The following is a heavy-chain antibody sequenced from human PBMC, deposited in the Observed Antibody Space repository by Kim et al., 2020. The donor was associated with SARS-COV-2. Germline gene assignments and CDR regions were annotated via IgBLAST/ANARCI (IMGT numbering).Heavy chain of an antibody. V-gene: IGHV4-61*01. CDR2: IYYSGST. CDR3: ARDSYYDILTGYYGYYYGMDV. Sequence: SETLSLTCTVSGGSVSSGSYYWSWIRQPPGKGLEWIGYIYYSGSTNYNPSLKSRVTISVDTSKNQFSLKLSSVTAADTAVYYCARDSYYDILTGYYGYYYGMDVWGQGTTVTVSS. CDR1: GGSVSSGSYY. J-gene: IGHJ6*02. D-gene: IGHD3-9*01.